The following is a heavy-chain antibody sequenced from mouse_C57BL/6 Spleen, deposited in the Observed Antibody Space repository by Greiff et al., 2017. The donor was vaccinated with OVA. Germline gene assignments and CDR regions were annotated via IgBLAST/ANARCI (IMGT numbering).Heavy chain of an antibody. J-gene: IGHJ2*01. Sequence: QVQLQQSGAELVRPGTSVKLSCKASGYAFTNYLIEWVKQRPGQGLEWIGVINPGSGGTNYNEKFKGKATLTADKSSSTAYMQLSSLTSEDSAVYFCAREDYYGSSSFDYWGQGTTLTVSS. V-gene: IGHV1-54*01. CDR3: AREDYYGSSSFDY. CDR2: INPGSGGT. D-gene: IGHD1-1*01. CDR1: GYAFTNYL.